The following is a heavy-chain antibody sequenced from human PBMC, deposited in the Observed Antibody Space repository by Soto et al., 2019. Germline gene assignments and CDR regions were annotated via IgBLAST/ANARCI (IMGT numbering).Heavy chain of an antibody. CDR2: INHSGNT. Sequence: PSETLSLTCAVYGGSFSGYYWSWIRQPPGKGLEWIGEINHSGNTNYNPSLKSRVTISVDTSKNQFSLKLSSVTAADTAVYYCARLETDYDILTGQYYYYGMDVWGQGTTVTVSS. J-gene: IGHJ6*02. V-gene: IGHV4-34*01. CDR3: ARLETDYDILTGQYYYYGMDV. D-gene: IGHD3-9*01. CDR1: GGSFSGYY.